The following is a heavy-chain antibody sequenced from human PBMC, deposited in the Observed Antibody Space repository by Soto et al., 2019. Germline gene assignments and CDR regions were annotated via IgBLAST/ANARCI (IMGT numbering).Heavy chain of an antibody. Sequence: QAHLEQSGAELKRPGASVKFSCKASGYTFSDFDINWLRQASGQGPEWMGWMNAKSGDTFFPQRFQCKFNMTWDTSLSTAYMEVGSLTSEDTAIYYWARGNPFNYACFDFWGQGTTVAVSS. D-gene: IGHD3-16*01. J-gene: IGHJ6*01. CDR1: GYTFSDFD. V-gene: IGHV1-8*01. CDR2: MNAKSGDT. CDR3: ARGNPFNYACFDF.